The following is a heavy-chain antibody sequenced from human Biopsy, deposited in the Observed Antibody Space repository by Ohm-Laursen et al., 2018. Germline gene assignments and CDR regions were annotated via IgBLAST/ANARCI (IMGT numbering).Heavy chain of an antibody. CDR2: IFYSANT. CDR3: ARATNSTGWPYYYFYGMDV. CDR1: GGSINGGRYY. D-gene: IGHD2/OR15-2a*01. V-gene: IGHV4-31*03. J-gene: IGHJ6*02. Sequence: TLSLTCTVSGGSINGGRYYWNWIRHHPGKGLEWIGNIFYSANTYYNPSLKSRVTISVDTSKNQFSLRLNSVTAADTAVYYCARATNSTGWPYYYFYGMDVWGQGTTVTVSS.